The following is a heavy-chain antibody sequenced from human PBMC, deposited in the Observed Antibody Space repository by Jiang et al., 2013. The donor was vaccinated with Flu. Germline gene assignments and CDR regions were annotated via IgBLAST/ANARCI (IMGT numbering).Heavy chain of an antibody. D-gene: IGHD1-26*01. CDR2: IYYSGST. J-gene: IGHJ4*02. CDR1: GGSISSSSYY. V-gene: IGHV4-39*01. Sequence: GPGLVKPSETLSLTCTVSGGSISSSSYYWGWIRQPPGKGLEWIGSIYYSGSTYYNPSLKSRVAISVDTSKNQFSLKLSSVTATDTAVYYCARHSGSYFQWIHFDYWGQGTLVTVSS. CDR3: ARHSGSYFQWIHFDY.